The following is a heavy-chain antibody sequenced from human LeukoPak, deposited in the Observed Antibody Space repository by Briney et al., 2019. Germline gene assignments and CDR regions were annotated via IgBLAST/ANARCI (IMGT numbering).Heavy chain of an antibody. J-gene: IGHJ6*03. Sequence: GGSLRLSCAASGFTFSSSAMSWVRQAPGKGLEWVSVIYAGGSTYYADSVKGRFTISRDNSKNTLYLLMNNLRAEDTAVYYCARAQRGDYMDVWGKGTTVTISS. CDR3: ARAQRGDYMDV. D-gene: IGHD6-25*01. CDR2: IYAGGST. V-gene: IGHV3-53*01. CDR1: GFTFSSSA.